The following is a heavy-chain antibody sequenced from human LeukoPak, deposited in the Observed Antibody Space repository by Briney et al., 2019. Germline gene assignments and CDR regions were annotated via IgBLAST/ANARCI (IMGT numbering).Heavy chain of an antibody. CDR2: IIPILGIA. CDR3: ARITVTTSGSGVDP. J-gene: IGHJ5*02. CDR1: GGTFSSYA. Sequence: GASVKVSCKASGGTFSSYAISWVRQAPGQGLEWMGRIIPILGIANYAQKFQGRVTITADKSTSTAYMELSGLRSEDTAVYYCARITVTTSGSGVDPWGQGTLVTVSS. V-gene: IGHV1-69*04. D-gene: IGHD4-17*01.